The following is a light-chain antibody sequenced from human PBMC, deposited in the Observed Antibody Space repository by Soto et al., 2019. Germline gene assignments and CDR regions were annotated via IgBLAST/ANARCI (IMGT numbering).Light chain of an antibody. V-gene: IGKV1-39*01. Sequence: DIQMTQSPFPLSASVVDRFAITFLASQNITTYVNWYQQKPGKAPNLLIYGASNLQSGVPSRFSGSGSGTEFTLTISSLRPEDFATYYCQQSYSSPVTFGQGTRLEIK. J-gene: IGKJ5*01. CDR2: GAS. CDR3: QQSYSSPVT. CDR1: QNITTY.